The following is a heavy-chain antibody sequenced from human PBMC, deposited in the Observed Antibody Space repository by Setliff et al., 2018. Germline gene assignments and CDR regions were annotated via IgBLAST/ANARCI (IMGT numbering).Heavy chain of an antibody. V-gene: IGHV4-61*09. Sequence: PSETLSLTCTVSGGSISSASYYWSWIRQPAGKGLEWIGHIYTSWSSNYNPSLKSRVTMSVDTSKNQFSLKLNSVTAADTALYYCARDSVNLRKWDFWGQGTLVTVSS. CDR3: ARDSVNLRKWDF. CDR1: GGSISSASYY. J-gene: IGHJ4*02. CDR2: IYTSWSS. D-gene: IGHD1-26*01.